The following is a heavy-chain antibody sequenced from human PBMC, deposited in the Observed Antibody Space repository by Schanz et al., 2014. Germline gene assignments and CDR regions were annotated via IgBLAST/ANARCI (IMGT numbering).Heavy chain of an antibody. CDR3: AEDFTGSGIFFNS. Sequence: EVQLVESGGGLVQPGGSLRLSCAASGLTFSNHAMSWVRQAPGKGLEWVSAISGSGDNTFYADSVRGRFTISRDNSRNTLYLQMNSLRAEDTAVYYCAEDFTGSGIFFNSWGQGTLVSVSS. J-gene: IGHJ5*01. CDR2: ISGSGDNT. CDR1: GLTFSNHA. D-gene: IGHD3-10*01. V-gene: IGHV3-23*04.